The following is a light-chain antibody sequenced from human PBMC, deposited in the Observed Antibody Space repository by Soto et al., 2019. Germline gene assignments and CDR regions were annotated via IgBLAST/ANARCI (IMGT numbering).Light chain of an antibody. CDR2: DVT. J-gene: IGLJ3*02. Sequence: QSVLTQPRSVSGSPGQSVTISCTGTSSDVGGYNLVSWYQQYPGRAPKRLIYDVTKRPSGVPDRFSGSKSGNTASLTISGLQAEDEADYYCCSYAGSYTLGVFGGGTKLTVL. V-gene: IGLV2-11*01. CDR3: CSYAGSYTLGV. CDR1: SSDVGGYNL.